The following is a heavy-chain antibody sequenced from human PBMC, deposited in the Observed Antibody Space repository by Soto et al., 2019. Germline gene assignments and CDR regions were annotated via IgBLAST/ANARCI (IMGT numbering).Heavy chain of an antibody. J-gene: IGHJ6*02. Sequence: QVQLQQWGAGLLKPSETLSLTCAVYGGSFSGYYWSWIRQPPGKGLEWIGEINHSGSTNYNPSLKSRVTISVDTSKNQFSLKLSSVTAADTAVYYCARAPLLLGYYYYYGMDVWGQVTTVTVSS. CDR1: GGSFSGYY. V-gene: IGHV4-34*01. D-gene: IGHD2-15*01. CDR2: INHSGST. CDR3: ARAPLLLGYYYYYGMDV.